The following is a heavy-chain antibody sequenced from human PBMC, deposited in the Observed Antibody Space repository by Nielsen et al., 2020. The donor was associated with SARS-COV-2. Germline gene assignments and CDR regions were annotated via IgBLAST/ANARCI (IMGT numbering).Heavy chain of an antibody. CDR2: INSDGSST. CDR1: GFTFSSYW. CDR3: ARKEGIRGYSYGGSFDY. V-gene: IGHV3-74*01. D-gene: IGHD5-18*01. Sequence: GESLKISCAASGFTFSSYWMHWVRQAPGKGLVWVSRINSDGSSTSYADSVKGRFTISRDNAKNTLYLQMNSLRAEDTAVYYCARKEGIRGYSYGGSFDYWGQGTLVTVSS. J-gene: IGHJ4*02.